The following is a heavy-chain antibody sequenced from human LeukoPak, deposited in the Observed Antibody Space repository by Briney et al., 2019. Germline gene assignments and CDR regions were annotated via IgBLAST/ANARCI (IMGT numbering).Heavy chain of an antibody. D-gene: IGHD1-26*01. CDR2: THHSGNT. CDR3: ARRREVGGATIFDS. CDR1: GQSITNYY. Sequence: PSETLSLTCTVSGQSITNYYWNWIRQPPGKGLEWIGYTHHSGNTYYNPSLKSRVTMSVDTSKNQFSLKLSSVTAADTAVYYCARRREVGGATIFDSRGQGTLVTVSS. J-gene: IGHJ4*02. V-gene: IGHV4-59*08.